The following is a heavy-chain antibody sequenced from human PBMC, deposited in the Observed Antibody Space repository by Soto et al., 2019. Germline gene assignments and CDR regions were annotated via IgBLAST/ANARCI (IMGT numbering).Heavy chain of an antibody. CDR1: GFTSRSYS. J-gene: IGHJ5*02. V-gene: IGHV3-21*01. CDR3: ARQMGRYITNGGSGPPDNWFDP. D-gene: IGHD3-10*01. CDR2: ISSSSSYI. Sequence: GGSLTPSWAASGFTSRSYSMNGVSQAPGKGLEWVASISSSSSYIYYADSVKGRFTISRDNAKNSLYLQMNSLRAEDTAMYYCARQMGRYITNGGSGPPDNWFDPWGQGTLVTVSS.